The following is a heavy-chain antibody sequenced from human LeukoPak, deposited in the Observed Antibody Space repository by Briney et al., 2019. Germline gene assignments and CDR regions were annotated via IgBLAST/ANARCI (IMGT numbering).Heavy chain of an antibody. Sequence: LETLPLTCPVPGGPTIVTTGSGFRHPPGKGREGMGNIYYSGITNYNPSLKSRVTISVDTSKNQFSLKLSSLTAADTAVYYCARDKYCSSTSCSPLFDYWGQGTLVTVSS. J-gene: IGHJ4*02. D-gene: IGHD2-2*01. V-gene: IGHV4-59*01. CDR1: GGPTIVTT. CDR2: IYYSGIT. CDR3: ARDKYCSSTSCSPLFDY.